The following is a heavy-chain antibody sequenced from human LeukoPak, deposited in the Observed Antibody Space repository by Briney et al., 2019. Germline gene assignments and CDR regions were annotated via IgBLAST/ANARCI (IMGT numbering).Heavy chain of an antibody. CDR3: ARGITIFGVVTGFDY. V-gene: IGHV4-59*11. CDR1: GGSISSHY. CDR2: IYHSGST. J-gene: IGHJ4*02. D-gene: IGHD3-3*01. Sequence: PSETLSLTCTVSGGSISSHYWSWIRQPPGKGLEWIGYIYHSGSTNYNPSLKSRVTISVDTSKNQFSLKLSSVTAADTAVYYCARGITIFGVVTGFDYWGQGTLVTVSS.